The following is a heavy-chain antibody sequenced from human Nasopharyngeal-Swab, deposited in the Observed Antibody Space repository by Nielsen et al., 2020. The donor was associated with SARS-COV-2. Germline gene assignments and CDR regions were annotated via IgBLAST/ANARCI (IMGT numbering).Heavy chain of an antibody. D-gene: IGHD2/OR15-2a*01. Sequence: SLKISCAASGFTFDDYAMHWVRQAPGKGLEWVSGISWNSGSIGYADSVKGRFTISRDNAKNSLYLQMNSLRAEDTAVYYCASMLLYYFDYWGQGTLVTVSS. CDR3: ASMLLYYFDY. CDR2: ISWNSGSI. CDR1: GFTFDDYA. V-gene: IGHV3-9*01. J-gene: IGHJ4*02.